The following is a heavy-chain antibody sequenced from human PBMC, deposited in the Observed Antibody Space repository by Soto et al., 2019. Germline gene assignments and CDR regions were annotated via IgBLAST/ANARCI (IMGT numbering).Heavy chain of an antibody. CDR1: SGSISSSNW. V-gene: IGHV4-4*02. CDR3: ARSSVTTSGESGWFDP. D-gene: IGHD4-17*01. J-gene: IGHJ5*02. CDR2: IYNSGST. Sequence: QVQLQESGPGLVKPSGTLSLTCAVSSGSISSSNWWSWVRQPQGKGLEWIGEIYNSGSTNYNPSLKSRFTISVDKSKNQFSLKLSSVTDADTAVYYCARSSVTTSGESGWFDPWGQGTLVTVSS.